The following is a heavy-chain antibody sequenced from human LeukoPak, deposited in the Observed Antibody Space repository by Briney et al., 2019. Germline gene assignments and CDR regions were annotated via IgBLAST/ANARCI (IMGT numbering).Heavy chain of an antibody. V-gene: IGHV1-2*02. CDR3: ARDFGYGDYFFDD. CDR2: INPNSGDT. D-gene: IGHD4-17*01. Sequence: GASVKVSCKASGYTFTGYYMHWVRQAPGQGLEWMGWINPNSGDTYSAQKFQGRVTMTRNTSISTAYTELSRLTSDDTAVYYCARDFGYGDYFFDDWGQGTLVTVSS. CDR1: GYTFTGYY. J-gene: IGHJ4*02.